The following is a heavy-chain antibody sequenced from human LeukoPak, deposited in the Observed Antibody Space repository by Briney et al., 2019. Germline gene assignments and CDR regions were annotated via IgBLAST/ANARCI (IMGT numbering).Heavy chain of an antibody. CDR3: ARWSGSFEYYFDS. CDR2: AYYSGST. CDR1: GGSISSFY. V-gene: IGHV4-59*08. Sequence: SETLSLTCTVSGGSISSFYWSWIRQPPGKGLEWIGYAYYSGSTTYNPSLKSRVTISVDTSKNQFSLRLSSVTAAGTAVYYCARWSGSFEYYFDSWGQGTLVTVSS. D-gene: IGHD1-26*01. J-gene: IGHJ4*02.